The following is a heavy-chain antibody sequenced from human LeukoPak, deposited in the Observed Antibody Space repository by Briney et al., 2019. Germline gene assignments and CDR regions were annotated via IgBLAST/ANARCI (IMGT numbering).Heavy chain of an antibody. CDR3: AKDLIKGSGSEEKAGRGFDY. J-gene: IGHJ4*02. CDR1: GFTFSSYG. Sequence: PGGTLRLSCAASGFTFSSYGMSWVRQAPGKGLEWVSAISGSGGSTYYADSVKGRFTISRDNSKNTLYLQMNSLRAEDTAVYYCAKDLIKGSGSEEKAGRGFDYWGQGTLVTVSS. V-gene: IGHV3-23*01. CDR2: ISGSGGST. D-gene: IGHD3-10*01.